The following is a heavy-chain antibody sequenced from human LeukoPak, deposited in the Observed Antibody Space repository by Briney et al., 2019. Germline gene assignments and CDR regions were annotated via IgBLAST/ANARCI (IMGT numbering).Heavy chain of an antibody. D-gene: IGHD3-3*01. CDR2: IRYDGSNK. V-gene: IGHV3-30*02. Sequence: PGGSLRLSRAASGFTFSSYGTHWVRQAPGKGLGWVAFIRYDGSNKYYADSVKGRFTISRDNSKNTLYLQMNSLRAEDTAVYYCAKGGVLEWLFPGDYWGQGTLVTVSS. CDR3: AKGGVLEWLFPGDY. J-gene: IGHJ4*02. CDR1: GFTFSSYG.